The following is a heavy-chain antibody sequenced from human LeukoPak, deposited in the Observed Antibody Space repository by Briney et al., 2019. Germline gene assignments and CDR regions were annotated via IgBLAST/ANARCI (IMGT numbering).Heavy chain of an antibody. CDR3: ARGRVVVVPAAIFSGWFDP. D-gene: IGHD2-2*02. CDR1: GGSFSGYY. J-gene: IGHJ5*02. V-gene: IGHV4-34*01. CDR2: INHSGST. Sequence: SETLSLTCAVYGGSFSGYYWSWIRQPPGKGLEWIGEINHSGSTNYNPPLKSRVTISVDTSKNQFSLKLSSVTAADTAVYYCARGRVVVVPAAIFSGWFDPWGQGTLVTVSS.